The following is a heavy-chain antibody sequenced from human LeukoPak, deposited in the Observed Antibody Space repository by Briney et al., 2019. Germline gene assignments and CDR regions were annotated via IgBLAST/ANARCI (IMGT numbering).Heavy chain of an antibody. D-gene: IGHD2/OR15-2a*01. CDR1: GGSISSSY. CDR3: VRQSQIYDF. CDR2: IYYSGTT. Sequence: PSETLSLTCTVSGGSISSSYRSWIRQPPGKGLEWLGYIYYSGTTNYNPSLKSRVTMSIETSKNQFSLNLRSVTAADTAVYYCVRQSQIYDFWGQGTLVTVSS. V-gene: IGHV4-59*08. J-gene: IGHJ4*02.